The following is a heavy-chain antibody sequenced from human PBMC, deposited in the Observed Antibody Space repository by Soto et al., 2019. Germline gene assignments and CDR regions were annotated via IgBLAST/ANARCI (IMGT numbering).Heavy chain of an antibody. D-gene: IGHD3-10*01. V-gene: IGHV3-74*01. CDR2: INSDGSRT. CDR3: ARIGTGYYYMDV. CDR1: GFTFSSYW. Sequence: DVQLEESGGGLVQPGGSLRLSCGASGFTFSSYWMHWVRQAPGKGLVWVSRINSDGSRTNYADSVKGRFTISRDNAKNTVYLQMNSLGAEDTAVYYCARIGTGYYYMDVWGKGTTVTVSS. J-gene: IGHJ6*03.